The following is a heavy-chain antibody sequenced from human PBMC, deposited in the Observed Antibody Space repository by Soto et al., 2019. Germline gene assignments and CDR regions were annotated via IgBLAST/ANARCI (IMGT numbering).Heavy chain of an antibody. D-gene: IGHD3-3*01. Sequence: GASVKVSCKASGGTFSSYAISWVRQAPGQGLEWMGGIIPIFGTANYAQKFQGRVTITADESTSTAYMELSSLRSEDTAVYYCARVPTIFGETDAFDIWGQGTMVTVS. CDR2: IIPIFGTA. CDR3: ARVPTIFGETDAFDI. V-gene: IGHV1-69*13. J-gene: IGHJ3*02. CDR1: GGTFSSYA.